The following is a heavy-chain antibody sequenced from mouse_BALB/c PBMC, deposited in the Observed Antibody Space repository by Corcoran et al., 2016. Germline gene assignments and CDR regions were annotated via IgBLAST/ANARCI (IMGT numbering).Heavy chain of an antibody. D-gene: IGHD2-14*01. CDR3: ASRYDYFDY. CDR2: ISYDGSN. V-gene: IGHV3-6*02. Sequence: DVQLQESGPGLVKPSQSLSLTCSVTGYSITSGYYWNWIRQFPGNKLEWMGYISYDGSNNYNPSLKNRISITRDTSKNLFFLKLNSVTTEDTATYYCASRYDYFDYWGQGTTLTVSS. CDR1: GYSITSGYY. J-gene: IGHJ2*01.